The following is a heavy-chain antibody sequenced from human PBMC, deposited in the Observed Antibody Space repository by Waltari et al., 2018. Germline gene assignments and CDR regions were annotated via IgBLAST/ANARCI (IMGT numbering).Heavy chain of an antibody. CDR3: ARGEDSSSWYYYYYYGMDV. Sequence: QVQLVQSGAEVKKPGASVKVSCKASGYTFTSYDINGVRRATGQGHEWMGWMNPNSGNTGYAQKFQGRVTITRNTSISTAYMELSSLRSEDTAVYYCARGEDSSSWYYYYYYGMDVWGQGTTVTVSS. J-gene: IGHJ6*02. V-gene: IGHV1-8*03. CDR1: GYTFTSYD. CDR2: MNPNSGNT. D-gene: IGHD6-13*01.